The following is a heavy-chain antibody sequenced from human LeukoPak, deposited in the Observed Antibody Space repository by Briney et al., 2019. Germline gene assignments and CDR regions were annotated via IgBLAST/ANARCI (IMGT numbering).Heavy chain of an antibody. J-gene: IGHJ4*02. CDR1: GFTFSDYY. Sequence: GGSLRLSCAASGFTFSDYYMSWIRQAPGKGLEWVSYISSSGSTIYYADSVKGRFTISRDKAKNSLYLQMNSLRAEDTAVYYCARDESIFGVVHFDYWGQGTLVTVSS. CDR2: ISSSGSTI. D-gene: IGHD3-3*01. V-gene: IGHV3-11*01. CDR3: ARDESIFGVVHFDY.